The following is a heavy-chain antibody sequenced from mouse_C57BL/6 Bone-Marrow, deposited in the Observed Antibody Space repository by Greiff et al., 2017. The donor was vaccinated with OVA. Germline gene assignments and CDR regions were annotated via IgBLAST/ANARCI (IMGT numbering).Heavy chain of an antibody. J-gene: IGHJ2*01. D-gene: IGHD3-2*02. Sequence: DVMLVESGGGLVQPGGSLKLSCAASGFTFSDYYMYWVRQTPEKRLEWVAYISNGGGSTYYPDTVKGRFTISRDNAKNTLYLQMSRLKSEDTAMYYCARLLSSQAGVLDYWGQGTTLTVSS. V-gene: IGHV5-12*01. CDR3: ARLLSSQAGVLDY. CDR2: ISNGGGST. CDR1: GFTFSDYY.